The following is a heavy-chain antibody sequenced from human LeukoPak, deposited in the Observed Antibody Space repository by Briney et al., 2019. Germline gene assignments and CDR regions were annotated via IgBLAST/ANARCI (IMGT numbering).Heavy chain of an antibody. Sequence: PSETLSLTCTVSGGSISSSSYYWGWIRQPPGKGLEWIGSIYYSGSTYYNPSLKSRVTISVDTSKNQFSLKLSSVTAADTAVYYCASSEQKYIAVAGTARDYWGQGTLVTVSS. CDR2: IYYSGST. CDR1: GGSISSSSYY. V-gene: IGHV4-39*01. CDR3: ASSEQKYIAVAGTARDY. D-gene: IGHD6-19*01. J-gene: IGHJ4*02.